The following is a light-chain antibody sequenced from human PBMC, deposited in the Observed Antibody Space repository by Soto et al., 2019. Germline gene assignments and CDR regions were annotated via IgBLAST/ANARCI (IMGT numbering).Light chain of an antibody. Sequence: EIVMTQSPPTLSVSPGERATLSCSPSQSVSSNLAWYQQKPGQAHRLLIYDASNRATGIPARLSGSGSGTDFTLTISSLEPEDFAVYYCQQRSNWPSITFGQGTRLEIK. CDR1: QSVSSN. V-gene: IGKV3-11*01. J-gene: IGKJ5*01. CDR3: QQRSNWPSIT. CDR2: DAS.